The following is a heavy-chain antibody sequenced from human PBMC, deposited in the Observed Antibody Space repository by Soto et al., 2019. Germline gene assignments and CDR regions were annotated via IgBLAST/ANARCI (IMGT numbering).Heavy chain of an antibody. Sequence: ASVKVSCKASGYTFTGYYMHCVRQAPGQGLEWMGWINPNSGGTNYAQKFQGRVTMTRDTSISTAYMELSRLRSDDTAVYYCARWIAADLGDYYYYGMDVWGQGLTVTVCS. V-gene: IGHV1-2*02. CDR1: GYTFTGYY. J-gene: IGHJ6*02. CDR2: INPNSGGT. D-gene: IGHD6-6*01. CDR3: ARWIAADLGDYYYYGMDV.